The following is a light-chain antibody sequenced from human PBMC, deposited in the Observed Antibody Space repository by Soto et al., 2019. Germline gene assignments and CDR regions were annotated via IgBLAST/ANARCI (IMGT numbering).Light chain of an antibody. CDR2: GAS. CDR1: QRVSSSY. CDR3: QPYGSSPVT. Sequence: EIVLTQSPGTLSLSPGERATLSCRASQRVSSSYLAWYQQKPGQAPRLLVYGASSRATGIPDRFSGSGSGTGFTLTISSLEPEDFALYYCQPYGSSPVTFCQGTRLEIK. V-gene: IGKV3-20*01. J-gene: IGKJ5*01.